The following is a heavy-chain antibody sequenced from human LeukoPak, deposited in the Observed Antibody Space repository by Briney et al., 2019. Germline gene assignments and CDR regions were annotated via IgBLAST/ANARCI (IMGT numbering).Heavy chain of an antibody. V-gene: IGHV3-21*04. CDR1: GFTFSSYA. J-gene: IGHJ4*01. Sequence: GGSLRLSCAASGFTFSSYAMHWVRQAPGKGLEWVSYISGTSGFIYYAESVKGRFTISRDNSKNTLYLQMNSLRAEDTAVYYCARSDYGDYVGYWGXXTLVTVSS. CDR2: ISGTSGFI. CDR3: ARSDYGDYVGY. D-gene: IGHD4-17*01.